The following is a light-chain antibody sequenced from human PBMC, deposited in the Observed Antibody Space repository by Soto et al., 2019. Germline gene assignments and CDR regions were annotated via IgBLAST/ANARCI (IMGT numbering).Light chain of an antibody. CDR2: GAS. CDR1: QSVRGGY. J-gene: IGKJ1*01. CDR3: QQYGTSPLT. Sequence: IVVTQSPDTLSLSPGETVTLSCRASQSVRGGYLAWYQHKPGQAPRLLIYGASSTGTGIPDRFSGSGSGTDFTLTLRSLAPGDVAVYYCQQYGTSPLTFGQGTKVEIK. V-gene: IGKV3-20*01.